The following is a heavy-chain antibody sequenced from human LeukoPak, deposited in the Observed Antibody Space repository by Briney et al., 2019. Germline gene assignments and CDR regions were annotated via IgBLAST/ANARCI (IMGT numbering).Heavy chain of an antibody. D-gene: IGHD3-22*01. CDR1: GGSISSGGYY. Sequence: SETLSLTCTVSGGSISSGGYYWSWIRQHPGKGLEWIGYIYYSGSTDYNPSLKSRVTISVDTSKNQFSLKLSSVTAADTAVYYCARSDYYDSSGYYPYYFDYWGQGTLVTVSS. CDR2: IYYSGST. J-gene: IGHJ4*02. CDR3: ARSDYYDSSGYYPYYFDY. V-gene: IGHV4-61*08.